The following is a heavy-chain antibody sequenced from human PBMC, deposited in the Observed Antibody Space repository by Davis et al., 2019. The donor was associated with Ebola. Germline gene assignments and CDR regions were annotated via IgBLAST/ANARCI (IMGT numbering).Heavy chain of an antibody. CDR2: IYRSGST. CDR1: GGSISSSNW. V-gene: IGHV4-4*02. CDR3: ARDVGYCTNGVCFGEYYFDY. D-gene: IGHD2-8*01. Sequence: GSLRLSCVVSGGSISSSNWWSWVRQPPGKGLEWIGEIYRSGSTTYNPSLKSRLTISVDKSKNQFSLKLSSVTAADTAVYYCARDVGYCTNGVCFGEYYFDYWGQGTLVTVSS. J-gene: IGHJ4*02.